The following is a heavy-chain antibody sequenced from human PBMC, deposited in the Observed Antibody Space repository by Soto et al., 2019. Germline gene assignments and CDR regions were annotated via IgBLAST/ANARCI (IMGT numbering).Heavy chain of an antibody. J-gene: IGHJ4*02. V-gene: IGHV4-38-2*01. CDR2: IYHSGTT. Sequence: PSETLSLTCGVSGYSLTSGYHWGWIRQPPGKGLEWIGTIYHSGTTYYNPSLMSQVTMSVDTSKNQFSLKVTSATAADTAVYFCVRVYGRSSCFFDSWGQGTLVTVSS. CDR3: VRVYGRSSCFFDS. CDR1: GYSLTSGYH. D-gene: IGHD6-6*01.